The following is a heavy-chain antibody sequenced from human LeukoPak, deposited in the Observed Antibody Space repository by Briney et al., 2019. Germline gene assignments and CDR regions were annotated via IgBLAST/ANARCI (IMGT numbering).Heavy chain of an antibody. Sequence: GGSLRLSCTVSGFTVSSDSMSWVRQAPGKGLEWVSFIYSGGSTHYSDSVKGRFTISRDNAKNSLYLQMNSLRAEDTAVYYCAREGHYYDSSGYSDYWGQGTLVTVSS. V-gene: IGHV3-53*01. J-gene: IGHJ4*02. CDR3: AREGHYYDSSGYSDY. CDR1: GFTVSSDS. D-gene: IGHD3-22*01. CDR2: IYSGGST.